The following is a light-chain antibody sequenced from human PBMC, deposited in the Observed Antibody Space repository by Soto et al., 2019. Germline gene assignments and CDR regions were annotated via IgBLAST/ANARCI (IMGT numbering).Light chain of an antibody. V-gene: IGKV1-5*03. CDR1: QSISSW. CDR2: KAS. Sequence: DIQMTQSPSTLSASVGDRVTITCRASQSISSWLAWYQQKPGRAPKLLIYKASTLESGVPSRFSGSGSGTEFTLTIVSLQPDDFATYYCQQYNSYSPTFGRGTKVDIK. J-gene: IGKJ1*01. CDR3: QQYNSYSPT.